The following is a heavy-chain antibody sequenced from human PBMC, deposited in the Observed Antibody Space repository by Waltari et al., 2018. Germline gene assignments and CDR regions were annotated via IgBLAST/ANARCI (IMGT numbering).Heavy chain of an antibody. CDR3: ARVNCSSTSCYGPNWFDP. D-gene: IGHD2-2*01. V-gene: IGHV4-59*01. CDR1: GGSISSYY. J-gene: IGHJ5*02. CDR2: IYYSGST. Sequence: QVQLQESGPGLVKPSETLSLTCTVSGGSISSYYWSWIRQPPGKGLEWIGYIYYSGSTNYNPSLKSRVTISVATSKNQFSLKLSSVTAADTAVYYCARVNCSSTSCYGPNWFDPWGQGTLVTVSS.